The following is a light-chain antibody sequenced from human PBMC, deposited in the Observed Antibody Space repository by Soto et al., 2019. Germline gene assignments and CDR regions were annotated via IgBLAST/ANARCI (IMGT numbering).Light chain of an antibody. CDR1: QGAXTW. V-gene: IGKV1-5*03. J-gene: IGKJ1*01. CDR2: KVS. CDR3: QQYKSYTWT. Sequence: DIQVTQSPSTLSASVGDSGIITCRASQGAXTWLGWYQRKPGKAPKLLVFKVSSLESGVPSRLSGSGSGTEFTLTISSLQPDYFATYYCQQYKSYTWTFGQGTKVDIK.